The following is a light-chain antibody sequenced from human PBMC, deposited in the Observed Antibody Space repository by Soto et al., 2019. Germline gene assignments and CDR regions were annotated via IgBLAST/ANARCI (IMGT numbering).Light chain of an antibody. CDR3: QQSDRTPPT. V-gene: IGKV1-39*01. J-gene: IGKJ1*01. Sequence: DIQMTQSPSSLSASVGDRVTITCRASQSISNYLNWYQQKPGKAPKVLIYAASSLQSGVPSRFSGSGSGTDFTLTISRLQPEDVATYYCQQSDRTPPTLGQGTKVDI. CDR1: QSISNY. CDR2: AAS.